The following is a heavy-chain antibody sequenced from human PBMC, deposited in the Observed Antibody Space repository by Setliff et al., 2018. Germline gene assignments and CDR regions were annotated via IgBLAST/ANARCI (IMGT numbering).Heavy chain of an antibody. CDR3: ATGSLVAAGTGH. V-gene: IGHV7-4-1*02. Sequence: ASVKVSCKASGYTFTTYTMNWVRQAPGQGLEWMGYINTRTGNPMYAQGFTGRFVFSLDPSVSTAYLQISSLKAEDTALYYCATGSLVAAGTGHWGQGTLVTVSS. D-gene: IGHD6-13*01. CDR1: GYTFTTYT. J-gene: IGHJ4*02. CDR2: INTRTGNP.